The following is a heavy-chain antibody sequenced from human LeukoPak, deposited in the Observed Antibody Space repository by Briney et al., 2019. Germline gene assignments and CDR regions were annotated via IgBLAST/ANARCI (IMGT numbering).Heavy chain of an antibody. V-gene: IGHV4-34*01. J-gene: IGHJ4*02. CDR2: INHSGST. D-gene: IGHD1-1*01. Sequence: PSETLSLTCAVYGGSFSGYYWSWIRQPPGKGLEWMGEINHSGSTNYNPSLKSRVTMSVDTSKNQFSLKLSSVTAADTAVYYCARGGWNKFDYWGQGTLVTVSS. CDR3: ARGGWNKFDY. CDR1: GGSFSGYY.